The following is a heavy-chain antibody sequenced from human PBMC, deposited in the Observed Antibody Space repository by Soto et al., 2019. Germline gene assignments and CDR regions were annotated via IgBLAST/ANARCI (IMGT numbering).Heavy chain of an antibody. J-gene: IGHJ2*01. V-gene: IGHV4-34*01. CDR3: ARESHDILTGPPWVWYVEI. CDR1: GGSFSGYY. D-gene: IGHD3-9*01. Sequence: QVQLQQWGAGPLTTLETLSLTCGVSGGSFSGYYWAWIRQSPGKGLEWIGEINDRGSINYNPSVKSRVSISVHTTKKHHSLNLRSVHAADTAVYYCARESHDILTGPPWVWYVEICVRGTLVTV. CDR2: INDRGSI.